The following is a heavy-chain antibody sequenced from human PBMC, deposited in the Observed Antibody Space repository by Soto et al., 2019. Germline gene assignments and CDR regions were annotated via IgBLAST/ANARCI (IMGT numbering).Heavy chain of an antibody. Sequence: SQTLSLTCAISGDSVSINSAAWNLIRQSPSGGLEWLGRTYYRSKWYNDYAVSVKSRITINPDTAKNQFSLQLNSVTPEDTAVYSRPTADLAAAGSCFGYYRQRTLVTASS. J-gene: IGHJ4*02. CDR2: TYYRSKWYN. D-gene: IGHD6-13*01. CDR3: PTADLAAAGSCFGY. V-gene: IGHV6-1*01. CDR1: GDSVSINSAA.